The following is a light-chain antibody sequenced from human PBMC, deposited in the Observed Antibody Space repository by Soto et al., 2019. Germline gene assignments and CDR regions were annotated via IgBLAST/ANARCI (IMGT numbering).Light chain of an antibody. CDR2: DAS. V-gene: IGKV3-15*01. CDR1: QSVTSY. Sequence: EIVLTQSPGTLSLSPGERATLPCRASQSVTSYLAWFQQKPGQAPRLLIYDASTRATGIPVRFSGSGSRTEFTLTISSLQSEDFGVYYCQQNKDWPGTFGQGTKVDIK. CDR3: QQNKDWPGT. J-gene: IGKJ1*01.